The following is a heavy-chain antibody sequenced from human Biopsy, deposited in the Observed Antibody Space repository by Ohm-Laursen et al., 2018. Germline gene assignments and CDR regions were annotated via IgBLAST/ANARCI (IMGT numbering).Heavy chain of an antibody. Sequence: SETLSLTCPVSGDSISSGGNYWSWIRQFPGKGLEWIAYIYHTGSTYYNPSLKGRLSIAIDTSKNQFSVSLRSVTAADTAVYYCARADMVTTIVDYWGQGTLVTVSS. CDR1: GDSISSGGNY. D-gene: IGHD5-12*01. CDR2: IYHTGST. CDR3: ARADMVTTIVDY. J-gene: IGHJ4*02. V-gene: IGHV4-31*03.